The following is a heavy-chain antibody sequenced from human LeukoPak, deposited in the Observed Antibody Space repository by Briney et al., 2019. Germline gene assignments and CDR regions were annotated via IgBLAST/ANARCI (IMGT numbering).Heavy chain of an antibody. Sequence: ASVKASCKASGYTSTAYYLRWVRQAPGQGLEWMAWINTNSGATKFAQEFQGRVTLTRDTSISTAYMELDRLTSDDTAVYFCASGTGSSWPDPWGQGTLVTVSS. V-gene: IGHV1-2*02. D-gene: IGHD6-13*01. J-gene: IGHJ5*02. CDR3: ASGTGSSWPDP. CDR1: GYTSTAYY. CDR2: INTNSGAT.